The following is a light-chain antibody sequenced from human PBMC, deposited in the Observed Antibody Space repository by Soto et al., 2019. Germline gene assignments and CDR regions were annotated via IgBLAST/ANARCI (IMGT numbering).Light chain of an antibody. CDR2: DVS. V-gene: IGLV2-23*02. J-gene: IGLJ1*01. CDR1: RSDVGGYNL. CDR3: CSYAGSVDHYV. Sequence: QSALTQPASVSGSPGQSITISCTGTRSDVGGYNLVSWYQHHPRKAPKLVIYDVSERPSGVSYRFSGSKSGNTASLTISGLQAGDEADYYCCSYAGSVDHYVFGTGTKLTVL.